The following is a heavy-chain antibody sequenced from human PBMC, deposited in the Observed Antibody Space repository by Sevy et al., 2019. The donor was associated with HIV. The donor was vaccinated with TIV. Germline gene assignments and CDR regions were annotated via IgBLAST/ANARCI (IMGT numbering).Heavy chain of an antibody. J-gene: IGHJ5*02. Sequence: SETLSLTCTVSGGSVSSGSYYWSWIRQPPGKGLEWIGYIYYSGSTNYNPSLKSRVTISVDTSKNQFSLKLSSVTAADTAVYYCARGHFNWNDVRWFDPWGQGTLVTVSS. V-gene: IGHV4-61*01. CDR2: IYYSGST. CDR3: ARGHFNWNDVRWFDP. D-gene: IGHD1-1*01. CDR1: GGSVSSGSYY.